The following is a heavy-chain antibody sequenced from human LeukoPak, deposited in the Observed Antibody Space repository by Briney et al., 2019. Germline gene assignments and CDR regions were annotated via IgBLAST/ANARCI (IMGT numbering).Heavy chain of an antibody. CDR2: INHSGST. J-gene: IGHJ4*02. CDR3: ARVGKSITMVRGVGPYFDY. CDR1: GGSFSGYY. D-gene: IGHD3-10*01. Sequence: SETLSLTCAVYGGSFSGYYWNWIRQPPGKGLEWIGEINHSGSTNYNPSLKSRVTISLDTSKNQFSLKLSSVTAADTAVYYCARVGKSITMVRGVGPYFDYWGQGTLVTVSS. V-gene: IGHV4-34*01.